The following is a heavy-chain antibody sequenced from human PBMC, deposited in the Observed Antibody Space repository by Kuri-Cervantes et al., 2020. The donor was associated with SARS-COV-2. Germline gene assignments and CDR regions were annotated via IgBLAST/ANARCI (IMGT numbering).Heavy chain of an antibody. V-gene: IGHV1-8*02. J-gene: IGHJ3*02. CDR3: ARDQDFWSGINDAFDI. CDR2: INPNSGVT. Sequence: ASVKVSCKASRYTFNIYDINWVRQAPGQGLEWMGWINPNSGVTGYAQKFQGRVIMTRDTSRSTAYMELSSLRSEDTAVYYCARDQDFWSGINDAFDIWGQGTMVTVSS. CDR1: RYTFNIYD. D-gene: IGHD3-3*01.